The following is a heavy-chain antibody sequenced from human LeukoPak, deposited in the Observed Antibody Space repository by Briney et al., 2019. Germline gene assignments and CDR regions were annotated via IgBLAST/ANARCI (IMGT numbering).Heavy chain of an antibody. CDR3: AKDQGPLWFGELAT. J-gene: IGHJ4*02. CDR2: IRYDGSNK. Sequence: PGGSLRLSCAASGFTFSSYGMHWVRQAPGKGLEWVAFIRYDGSNKYYADSVKGRFTISRDNSKNTLYLQMNSLRAEDTAVYYCAKDQGPLWFGELATWGQGTLVTVSS. CDR1: GFTFSSYG. D-gene: IGHD3-10*01. V-gene: IGHV3-30*02.